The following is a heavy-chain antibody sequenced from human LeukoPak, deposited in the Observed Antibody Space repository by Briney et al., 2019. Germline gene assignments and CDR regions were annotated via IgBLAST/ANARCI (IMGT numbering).Heavy chain of an antibody. CDR3: ASLVRQFTGAFDI. CDR1: GFSFSEYY. V-gene: IGHV3-11*03. D-gene: IGHD3-10*01. J-gene: IGHJ3*02. Sequence: KPGGSLRLSCAASGFSFSEYYMTWIRQAPGKGLEWLTYISTSSSDTRYADSVKGRFTISRDDAKKSLYLQMDSLRAEDTALYYCASLVRQFTGAFDIWGQGTMVTVSS. CDR2: ISTSSSDT.